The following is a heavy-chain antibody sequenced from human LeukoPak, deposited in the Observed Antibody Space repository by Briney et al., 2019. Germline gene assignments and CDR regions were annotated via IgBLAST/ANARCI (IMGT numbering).Heavy chain of an antibody. CDR3: ARDSGWIDSNWFDP. CDR1: GFAFSSYG. Sequence: GGSLRLSCAASGFAFSSYGIHWVRQAPGKGLEWVSSISSSSSYIYYADSVKGRFTISRDNAKNSLYLQMNSLRAEDTAVYYCARDSGWIDSNWFDPWGQGTLVTVSS. CDR2: ISSSSSYI. V-gene: IGHV3-21*01. D-gene: IGHD3-10*01. J-gene: IGHJ5*02.